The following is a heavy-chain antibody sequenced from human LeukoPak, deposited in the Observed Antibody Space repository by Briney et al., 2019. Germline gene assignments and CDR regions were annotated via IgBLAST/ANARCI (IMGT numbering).Heavy chain of an antibody. J-gene: IGHJ4*02. CDR3: AKDSSADDSSGYSYYFDY. D-gene: IGHD3-22*01. CDR2: ISFDATNK. CDR1: GFTFSSYG. Sequence: GLSLRLSCAASGFTFSSYGMHWVRQAPAKGLEWVAVISFDATNKYYADSVKGRFTISRDNSKNTLYLQMNSLRAEDTAVYYCAKDSSADDSSGYSYYFDYWGQGTLVSVSS. V-gene: IGHV3-30*18.